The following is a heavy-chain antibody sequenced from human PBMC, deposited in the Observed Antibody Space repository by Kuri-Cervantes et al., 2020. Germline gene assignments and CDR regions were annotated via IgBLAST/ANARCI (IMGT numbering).Heavy chain of an antibody. V-gene: IGHV3-23*01. J-gene: IGHJ3*02. CDR1: GFTFSSYA. CDR3: ARVTSWYSGTVRAFDI. CDR2: ISGSGGST. D-gene: IGHD1-26*01. Sequence: ESLKSPCPASGFTFSSYAMSWVRQAPGKGLKWVSAISGSGGSTYYADSVKGRFTISRDNSKNTLYLQMNSLRAEDTAVYYCARVTSWYSGTVRAFDIWGQGTMVTVSS.